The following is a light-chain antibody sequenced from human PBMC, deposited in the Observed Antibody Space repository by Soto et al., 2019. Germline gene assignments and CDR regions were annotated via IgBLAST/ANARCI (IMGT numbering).Light chain of an antibody. V-gene: IGLV2-23*02. CDR2: EVN. CDR1: SSDVGTYTL. J-gene: IGLJ1*01. Sequence: QSLMTQAASVSGSRGQSITISCTGTSSDVGTYTLVSWYQQHPGKAPKLVIYEVNKRPAGVSKRFSGSKSGDTASLTISGLQAEDEADYYCSSYAGAITFYVFGTGTKVTVL. CDR3: SSYAGAITFYV.